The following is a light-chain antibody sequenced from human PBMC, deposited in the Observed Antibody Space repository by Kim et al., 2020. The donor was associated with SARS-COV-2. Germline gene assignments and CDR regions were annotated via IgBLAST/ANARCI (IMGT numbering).Light chain of an antibody. V-gene: IGLV3-9*01. Sequence: SYELTQPLSVSVALGQTASITCGGDNIGSKHVHWYQQKAGQAPVLVIYRDSSRPAEIPERFSGSNSGNTATLTVSSAPAGDEADSYCQVWDNNTWVFG. CDR2: RDS. J-gene: IGLJ3*02. CDR3: QVWDNNTWV. CDR1: NIGSKH.